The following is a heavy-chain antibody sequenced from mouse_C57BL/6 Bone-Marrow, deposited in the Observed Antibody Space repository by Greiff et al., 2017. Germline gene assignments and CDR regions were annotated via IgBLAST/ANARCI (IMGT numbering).Heavy chain of an antibody. CDR3: TREGGDGYYGWFAY. V-gene: IGHV1-15*01. Sequence: VKLQESGAELVRPGASVTLSCKASGYTFTDYEMHWVKQTPVHGLEWIGAIDPETGGTAYNQKFKGKAILTADKSSSTAYMELRSLTSADSAVYYCTREGGDGYYGWFAYWGQGTLVTVSA. D-gene: IGHD2-3*01. CDR2: IDPETGGT. J-gene: IGHJ3*01. CDR1: GYTFTDYE.